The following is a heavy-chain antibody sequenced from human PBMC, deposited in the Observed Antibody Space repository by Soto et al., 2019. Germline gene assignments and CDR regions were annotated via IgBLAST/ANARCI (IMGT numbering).Heavy chain of an antibody. CDR2: ISSSSSTI. CDR3: ARVKVVTATDF. CDR1: GFTFSSCS. J-gene: IGHJ4*02. Sequence: EVQLVESEGGLVQPGGSLRLSCAASGFTFSSCSMNWVRQAPGKGLEWVSYISSSSSTIYYADSVKGRFTISRDNAKNSLYLQMHSLRDGDTAVYYCARVKVVTATDFWGQGTLVTVSS. V-gene: IGHV3-48*02. D-gene: IGHD2-21*02.